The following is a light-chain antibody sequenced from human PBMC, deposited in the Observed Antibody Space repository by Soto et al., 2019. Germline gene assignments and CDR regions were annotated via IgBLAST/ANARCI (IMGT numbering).Light chain of an antibody. CDR1: QGVGGW. J-gene: IGKJ3*01. Sequence: IQMTQSPSSVSASVGDRVTMTCRASQGVGGWLAWYQQKPGKVPKLLIYATSSLHSGVPSRFSVSGSGKGLTLIISSLQPEDFATYYCQQTHSLLLSLGPGTKVHIK. CDR3: QQTHSLLLS. CDR2: ATS. V-gene: IGKV1-12*01.